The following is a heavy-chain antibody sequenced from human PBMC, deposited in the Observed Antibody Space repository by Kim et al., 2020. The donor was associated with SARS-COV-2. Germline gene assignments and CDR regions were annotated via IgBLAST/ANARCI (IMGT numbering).Heavy chain of an antibody. CDR2: ISYDGSNK. Sequence: GGSLRLSCAASGFTFSSYGMHWVRQAPGKGLEWVAVISYDGSNKYYADSVKGRFTISRDNSKNTLYLQMNSLRAEDTAVYYCAIPGIAVAAWGQGTLVTVSS. CDR1: GFTFSSYG. CDR3: AIPGIAVAA. D-gene: IGHD6-19*01. V-gene: IGHV3-30*03. J-gene: IGHJ5*02.